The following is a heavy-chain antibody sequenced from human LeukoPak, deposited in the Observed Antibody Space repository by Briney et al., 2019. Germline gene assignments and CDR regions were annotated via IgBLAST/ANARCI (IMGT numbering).Heavy chain of an antibody. CDR1: GYTFTSYA. V-gene: IGHV7-4-1*02. CDR2: INTNTGNP. CDR3: AGTRIAAAGKGLYYYGMDV. Sequence: ASVKVSCKASGYTFTSYAMNWVRQAPGQGLEWMGWINTNTGNPTYAQGFTGRFVFSLDTSVSTAYLQISSLKAEDTAVYYCAGTRIAAAGKGLYYYGMDVWGQGTTVTVSS. J-gene: IGHJ6*02. D-gene: IGHD6-13*01.